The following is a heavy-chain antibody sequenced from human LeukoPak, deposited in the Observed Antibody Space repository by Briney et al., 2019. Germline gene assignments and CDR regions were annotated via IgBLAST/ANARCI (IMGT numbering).Heavy chain of an antibody. V-gene: IGHV4-34*01. CDR3: ARGSSWYGFGY. J-gene: IGHJ4*02. Sequence: SETLSVTCAVYGGSFSGYYWSWIRQPPGKGLEWIGEINHSGSTNYNPSLKSRVTISVDTSKNQFSLKLSSVTAADTAVYYCARGSSWYGFGYWGQGTLVTVSS. CDR1: GGSFSGYY. CDR2: INHSGST. D-gene: IGHD6-13*01.